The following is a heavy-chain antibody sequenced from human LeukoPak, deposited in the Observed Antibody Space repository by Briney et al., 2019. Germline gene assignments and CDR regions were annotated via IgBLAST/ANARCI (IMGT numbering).Heavy chain of an antibody. Sequence: ASVKVSCKASGYTFTSYDINWVRQATGQGLEWMGWMNPNSGNTGYAQKFQGRVTMTRNTSISTAYMELSSLRSEDTAVYYCARVYRLGIAASGYWGQRTLVTVSS. D-gene: IGHD6-25*01. V-gene: IGHV1-8*01. CDR1: GYTFTSYD. J-gene: IGHJ4*02. CDR3: ARVYRLGIAASGY. CDR2: MNPNSGNT.